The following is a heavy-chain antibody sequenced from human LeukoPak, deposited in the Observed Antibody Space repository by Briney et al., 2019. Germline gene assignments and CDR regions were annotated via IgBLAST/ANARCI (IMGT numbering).Heavy chain of an antibody. CDR1: GFTFSEYY. D-gene: IGHD7-27*01. V-gene: IGHV3-66*01. J-gene: IGHJ5*02. CDR2: IYSGDNT. CDR3: ARDDNWGCPLS. Sequence: GGSLRLSCAASGFTFSEYYMTWIRQAPGKGLEWVSVIYSGDNTHYADSVKGRFTISRDDSRNTLYLQMNSLRAEDTAVYYCARDDNWGCPLSWGQGTLVTVSS.